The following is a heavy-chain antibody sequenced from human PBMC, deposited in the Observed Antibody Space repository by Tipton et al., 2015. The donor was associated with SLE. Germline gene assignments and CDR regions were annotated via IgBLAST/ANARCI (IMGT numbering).Heavy chain of an antibody. CDR2: IYTSGNT. J-gene: IGHJ4*02. CDR3: ARLWHYGDPSFDY. V-gene: IGHV4-61*09. D-gene: IGHD4-17*01. Sequence: TLSLTCTVSGASVSSGSYFWSWVRQPAGEGLEWIGHIYTSGNTNYNPSLKSRVTISLDTSKNHFSLKLSSVTAADTAVYYCARLWHYGDPSFDYWGQGTLVTVSS. CDR1: GASVSSGSYF.